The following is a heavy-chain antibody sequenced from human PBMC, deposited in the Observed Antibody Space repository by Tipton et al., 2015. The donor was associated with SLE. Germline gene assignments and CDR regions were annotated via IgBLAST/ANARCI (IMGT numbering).Heavy chain of an antibody. Sequence: GLVKPSETLSLTCGVSGYSISSDYFWGWIRQPPGKGLEWIGYIYYSGSTNYNPSLKSRVTISVDTSKNRFSLKLSSVTAADTAVYYCAREGYYDNSGYYPLFDSWGQGTLVTVSS. CDR1: GYSISSDYF. D-gene: IGHD3-22*01. V-gene: IGHV4-38-2*02. CDR2: IYYSGST. J-gene: IGHJ4*01. CDR3: AREGYYDNSGYYPLFDS.